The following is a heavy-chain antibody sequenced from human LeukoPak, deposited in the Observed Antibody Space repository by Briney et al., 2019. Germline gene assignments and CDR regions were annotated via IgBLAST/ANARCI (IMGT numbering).Heavy chain of an antibody. CDR2: ISGSGGST. D-gene: IGHD4-17*01. CDR3: AKAPHSYGDYVGGMDV. V-gene: IGHV3-23*01. Sequence: GGSLRLSCAASGFTFSSYAMSWVRQAPGKGLEWVSAISGSGGSTHYADSVKGRFTISRDNSKNTLYLQMNSLRAEDTAVYYCAKAPHSYGDYVGGMDVWGQGTTVTVSS. J-gene: IGHJ6*02. CDR1: GFTFSSYA.